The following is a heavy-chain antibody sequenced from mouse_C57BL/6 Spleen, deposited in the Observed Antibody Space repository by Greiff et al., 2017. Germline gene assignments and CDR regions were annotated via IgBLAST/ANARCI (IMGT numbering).Heavy chain of an antibody. J-gene: IGHJ2*01. CDR2: IDPEDGET. V-gene: IGHV14-2*01. Sequence: EVQPPQSGAELVKPGASVKLFCTASGFNIKDYYMHRVKQRTEQGLEWIGRIDPEDGETKYAPKFQGKAPITADTSSNTAYLQLSSLTSEDTAVYYCAPYYYGSSPDDFGYWGQGTTLTVSS. CDR1: GFNIKDYY. CDR3: APYYYGSSPDDFGY. D-gene: IGHD1-1*01.